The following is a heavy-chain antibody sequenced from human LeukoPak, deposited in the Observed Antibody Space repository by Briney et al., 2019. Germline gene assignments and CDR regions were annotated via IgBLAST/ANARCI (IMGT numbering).Heavy chain of an antibody. CDR2: IYHSGST. J-gene: IGHJ3*02. Sequence: PSETLSLTCAVSGYSTSSGYYWGWIRQPPGKGLEWIGSIYHSGSTYYNPSLKSRVTISVDTSKSQLSLKLSSVTAADTAVYYCAGRLYDAFDIWGQGTMVTVSS. CDR1: GYSTSSGYY. V-gene: IGHV4-38-2*01. CDR3: AGRLYDAFDI.